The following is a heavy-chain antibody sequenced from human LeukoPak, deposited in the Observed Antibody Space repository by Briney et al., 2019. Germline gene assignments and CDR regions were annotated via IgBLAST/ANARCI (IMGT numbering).Heavy chain of an antibody. Sequence: ASVKVSCKASGYTFTGYYMHWVRQAPGQGLEWMGWINPNSGGTNYAQKFQGRVTMTRDTSISTAYMELSRLRSDDTAVYYCAREDYYYDSSGPDYWGQGTLVIVSS. CDR1: GYTFTGYY. D-gene: IGHD3-22*01. CDR2: INPNSGGT. J-gene: IGHJ4*02. CDR3: AREDYYYDSSGPDY. V-gene: IGHV1-2*02.